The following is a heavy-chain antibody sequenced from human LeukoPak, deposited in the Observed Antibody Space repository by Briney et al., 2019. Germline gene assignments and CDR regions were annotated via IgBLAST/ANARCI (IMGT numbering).Heavy chain of an antibody. D-gene: IGHD3-3*01. V-gene: IGHV3-7*01. Sequence: PGGSLRLSCAASGFTFSSYWMSWVRQAPGKGLEWVANIKQDGSEKYYVDSVKGRFTISRDNAKNSLYLQMNSLRAEDTAVYYCAREPLINDFWSGLDAFDIWGQGTMVTVSS. J-gene: IGHJ3*02. CDR3: AREPLINDFWSGLDAFDI. CDR1: GFTFSSYW. CDR2: IKQDGSEK.